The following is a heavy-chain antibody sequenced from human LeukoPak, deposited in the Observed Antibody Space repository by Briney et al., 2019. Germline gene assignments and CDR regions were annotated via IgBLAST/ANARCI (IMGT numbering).Heavy chain of an antibody. CDR1: GGPISTSTYS. CDR2: IYYSGSI. D-gene: IGHD3-22*01. V-gene: IGHV4-39*07. CDR3: ARAYYYDSSGYYPGAFDI. Sequence: SETLSLTCTVSGGPISTSTYSWGWIRQPPEKGLEWIGSIYYSGSIYSNPSLKSRVSISVDTSKNQFSLKLSSVTAADTAVYYCARAYYYDSSGYYPGAFDIWGQGTLVAVSS. J-gene: IGHJ3*02.